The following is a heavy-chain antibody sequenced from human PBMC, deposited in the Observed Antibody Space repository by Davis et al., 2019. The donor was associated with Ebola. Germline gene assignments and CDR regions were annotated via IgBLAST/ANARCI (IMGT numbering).Heavy chain of an antibody. V-gene: IGHV3-23*01. CDR2: ISGSGGST. CDR3: AKRSDYRSFDY. Sequence: GGSLRLSCEAPGFTFSSYVMTWVRQAPGKGLEWVSGISGSGGSTYYADSVKGRFTISRDNSKKTLYLQMNSLRGEDTAVYYCAKRSDYRSFDYWGQGTQVTVSS. CDR1: GFTFSSYV. J-gene: IGHJ4*02. D-gene: IGHD4-11*01.